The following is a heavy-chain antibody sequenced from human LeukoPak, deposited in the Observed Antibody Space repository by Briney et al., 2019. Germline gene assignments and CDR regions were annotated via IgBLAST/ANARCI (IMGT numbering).Heavy chain of an antibody. CDR1: GFTFSSYA. CDR3: ARDGLPVALDK. D-gene: IGHD2-2*01. J-gene: IGHJ4*02. CDR2: ISYDGSNK. V-gene: IGHV3-30*04. Sequence: GGSLRLSCAASGFTFSSYAMHWVRQAPGKGLEWVAVISYDGSNKYYADSVKGRFTISRDNSKNTLYLQMNSLRGDDTAVYYCARDGLPVALDKWGQGTLVTVSS.